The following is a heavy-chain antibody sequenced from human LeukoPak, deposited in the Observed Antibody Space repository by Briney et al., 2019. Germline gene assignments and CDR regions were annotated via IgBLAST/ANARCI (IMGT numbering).Heavy chain of an antibody. CDR1: GFTFSSYG. CDR2: ISYDGSNK. V-gene: IGHV3-30*18. CDR3: AKDRSSHYYYGMDV. Sequence: PGGSLRLSCAASGFTFSSYGMHWVRKAPGKGLEWVAVISYDGSNKYYADSVKGRFTISRDNSKNTLYLQMNSLRAEDTAVYYCAKDRSSHYYYGMDVWGQGTTVTVSS. J-gene: IGHJ6*02.